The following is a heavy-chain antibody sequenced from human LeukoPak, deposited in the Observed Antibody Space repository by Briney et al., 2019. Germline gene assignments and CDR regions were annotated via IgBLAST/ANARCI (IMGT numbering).Heavy chain of an antibody. Sequence: GGSLRPSCAASGFTVSSNFMSWVRQAPGKGLEWVSVIYSGGPTYYTDSVKGRFTISRDNSKNTLYLQMNSLRAEDTALYYCARHSGGMWFDYWGQGTLVTVSS. D-gene: IGHD2-15*01. CDR3: ARHSGGMWFDY. CDR2: IYSGGPT. CDR1: GFTVSSNF. V-gene: IGHV3-66*04. J-gene: IGHJ4*02.